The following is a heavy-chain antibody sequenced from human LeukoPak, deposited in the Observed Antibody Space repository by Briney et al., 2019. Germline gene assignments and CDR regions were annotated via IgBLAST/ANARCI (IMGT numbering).Heavy chain of an antibody. V-gene: IGHV1-69*05. CDR1: GYTFTGYY. Sequence: SVKVSCKASGYTFTGYYMHWVRQAPGQGLEWMGWIIPIFGTANYAQKFQGRVTITTDESTSTAYMELSSLRSEDTAVYYCARGANWGFSWFDPWGQGTLVTVSS. CDR3: ARGANWGFSWFDP. CDR2: IIPIFGTA. D-gene: IGHD7-27*01. J-gene: IGHJ5*02.